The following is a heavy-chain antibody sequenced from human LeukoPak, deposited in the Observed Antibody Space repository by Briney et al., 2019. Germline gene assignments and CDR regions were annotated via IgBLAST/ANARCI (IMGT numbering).Heavy chain of an antibody. CDR1: GFTFRTYW. CDR3: ASPDPLVGPIDAFDI. CDR2: IKEDGSEK. D-gene: IGHD2-8*02. V-gene: IGHV3-7*03. Sequence: GGSLRLSCAASGFTFRTYWMNWVRQTPGKGLEWVASIKEDGSEKYHVDSVKGRFTISRDNSKNTLYLQMNSLRAEDTAVYYCASPDPLVGPIDAFDIWGQGTMVTVSS. J-gene: IGHJ3*02.